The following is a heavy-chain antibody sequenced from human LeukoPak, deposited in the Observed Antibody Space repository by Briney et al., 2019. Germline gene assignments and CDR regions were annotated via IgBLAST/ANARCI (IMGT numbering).Heavy chain of an antibody. CDR2: MNPTSGYT. CDR1: EYTFTSYD. CDR3: ARMRGYSLGYWYLDL. V-gene: IGHV1-8*01. D-gene: IGHD5-18*01. J-gene: IGHJ2*01. Sequence: ASVKVSCKAAEYTFTSYDINWFRQATRQGLEWMGWMNPTSGYTGYAQKFQGRVTMTRDTSISTAYMELSSLRSDDTAVYYCARMRGYSLGYWYLDLWGRGTLVTVSS.